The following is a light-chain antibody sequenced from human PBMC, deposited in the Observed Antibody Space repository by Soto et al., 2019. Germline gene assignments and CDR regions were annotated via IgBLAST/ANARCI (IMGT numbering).Light chain of an antibody. CDR2: GAS. J-gene: IGKJ1*01. V-gene: IGKV3-20*01. Sequence: EIVLTQSPGTLSLSPGERATLSCRASQSVSSSFLAWYQQKPGQAPSLIIYGASIRATGIPDRFSGSGSGTDLTLTISRVEPEDFAVYYCQQYGRSPWTFGQGTKVEI. CDR1: QSVSSSF. CDR3: QQYGRSPWT.